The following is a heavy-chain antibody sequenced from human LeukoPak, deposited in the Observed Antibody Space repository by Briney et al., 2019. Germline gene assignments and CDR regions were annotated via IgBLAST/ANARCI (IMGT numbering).Heavy chain of an antibody. V-gene: IGHV5-10-1*01. J-gene: IGHJ4*02. D-gene: IGHD3-9*01. Sequence: GESLKISCKGSGYTFASYWISWVRQMPGKGLEWMGRIDPSDSYTNYSPSFQGHVTISADKSISTAYLQWSSLKASDTAMYYCARFDGVYLFDYWGQGTLVTVSS. CDR3: ARFDGVYLFDY. CDR1: GYTFASYW. CDR2: IDPSDSYT.